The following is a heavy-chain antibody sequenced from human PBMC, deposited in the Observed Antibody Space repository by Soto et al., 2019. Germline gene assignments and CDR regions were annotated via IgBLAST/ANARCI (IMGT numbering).Heavy chain of an antibody. D-gene: IGHD5-12*01. Sequence: PGGSLRLSCAASRFTFSSYAMHWVRQAPGKGLEWVAVISYDGSNKYYADSVKGRFTISRDNSKNTLYLQMNSLRAEDMAVYYCARDTWIVATELGYFDYWGQGT. V-gene: IGHV3-30-3*01. CDR1: RFTFSSYA. CDR2: ISYDGSNK. J-gene: IGHJ4*02. CDR3: ARDTWIVATELGYFDY.